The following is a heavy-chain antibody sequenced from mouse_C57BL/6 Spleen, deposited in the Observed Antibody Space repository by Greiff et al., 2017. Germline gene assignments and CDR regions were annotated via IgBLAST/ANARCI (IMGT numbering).Heavy chain of an antibody. CDR3: AREGTGPYYFDC. CDR2: IYPGDGDT. J-gene: IGHJ2*01. V-gene: IGHV1-80*01. Sequence: QVQLKQSGAELVKPGASVKISCKASGYAFSSYWMNWVKQRPGKGLEWIGQIYPGDGDTNYNGKFKGKATLTADTSSSTAYMQLSSLTSEDSAVYFCAREGTGPYYFDCWGQGTTLTVSS. D-gene: IGHD4-1*01. CDR1: GYAFSSYW.